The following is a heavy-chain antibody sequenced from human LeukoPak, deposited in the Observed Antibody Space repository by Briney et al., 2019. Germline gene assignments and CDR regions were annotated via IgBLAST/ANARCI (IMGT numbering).Heavy chain of an antibody. J-gene: IGHJ6*02. CDR2: ISGSGGST. CDR1: GFTFSSYA. Sequence: PGGSLRLSCAASGFTFSSYAMSWVRQAPGKGLEWVSAISGSGGSTYYADSVKGRFTISRDNAKNSLYLQMNSLRAEDTALYYCAKDSVSPYYYYGMDVWGQGTTVTVSS. CDR3: AKDSVSPYYYYGMDV. V-gene: IGHV3-23*01.